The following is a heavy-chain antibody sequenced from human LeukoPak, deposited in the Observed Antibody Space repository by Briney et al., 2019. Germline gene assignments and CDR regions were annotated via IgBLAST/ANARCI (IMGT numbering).Heavy chain of an antibody. CDR2: ISSSSSPI. CDR3: ARERSRVLGFDY. V-gene: IGHV3-48*01. CDR1: GFTFSSYS. D-gene: IGHD1-1*01. Sequence: PGGSLRLSCAASGFTFSSYSMNWVRQAPGKGLEWVSYISSSSSPIYYADSLKGRFTISRDNAKNSLFLQINSLRAEDTAVYYCARERSRVLGFDYWGQGTLVTASS. J-gene: IGHJ4*02.